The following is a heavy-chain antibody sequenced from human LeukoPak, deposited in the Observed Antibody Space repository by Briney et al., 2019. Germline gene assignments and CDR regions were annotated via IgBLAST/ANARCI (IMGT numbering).Heavy chain of an antibody. CDR2: ISYDGNTK. Sequence: GGPLKLSCLGSGFTFRTYPMYWARQAQGKGLGGMPVISYDGNTKYYADSVKGRFTLSRDNSKNTVYLQVDSLRSEDTAVYFCATSRITMIGDYMDFWGRGTAVTVSS. CDR3: ATSRITMIGDYMDF. J-gene: IGHJ6*03. D-gene: IGHD3-22*01. V-gene: IGHV3-30*04. CDR1: GFTFRTYP.